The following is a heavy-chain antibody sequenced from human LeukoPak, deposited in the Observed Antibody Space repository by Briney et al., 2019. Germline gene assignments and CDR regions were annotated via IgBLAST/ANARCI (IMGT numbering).Heavy chain of an antibody. Sequence: TGGSLRLSCAASGFTVSSNYMSWVRQAPGKGLEWVSVIYSGGSTYYADSVKGRFTISRDNSKNTLYLQMNSLRAEDTAVYYCAKSDPADYYDSSGYYGSLYYFDYWGQGTLVTVSS. CDR2: IYSGGST. CDR3: AKSDPADYYDSSGYYGSLYYFDY. V-gene: IGHV3-53*01. J-gene: IGHJ4*02. CDR1: GFTVSSNY. D-gene: IGHD3-22*01.